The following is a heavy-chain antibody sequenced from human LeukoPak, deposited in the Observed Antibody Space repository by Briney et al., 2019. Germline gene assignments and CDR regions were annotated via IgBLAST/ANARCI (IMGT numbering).Heavy chain of an antibody. D-gene: IGHD6-19*01. CDR1: GFTFSSYA. J-gene: IGHJ4*02. CDR2: ISGSGGST. V-gene: IGHV3-23*01. CDR3: AKGISGYSSGWYGSYCFDY. Sequence: GGSLRLSCAASGFTFSSYAMSWVRQAPGKGLEWVSAISGSGGSTYYADSVKGRFTISRDNSKNTLYLQMNSLRAEDTAVYYCAKGISGYSSGWYGSYCFDYWGQGTLVTVSS.